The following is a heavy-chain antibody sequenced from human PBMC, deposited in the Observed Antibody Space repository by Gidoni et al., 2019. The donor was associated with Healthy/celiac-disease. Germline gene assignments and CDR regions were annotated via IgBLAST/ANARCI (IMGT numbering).Heavy chain of an antibody. J-gene: IGHJ6*02. Sequence: QVQLVQSGAEVKKPGASVTVSCIASGSTFTSYGISWVRQAPGQGLEWMGWISAYNGNTNYAQKLQGRVTMTTDTSTSTAYMELRSLRSDDTAVYYCARRSKLEHRYGMDVWGQGTTVTVSS. CDR2: ISAYNGNT. CDR1: GSTFTSYG. V-gene: IGHV1-18*01. D-gene: IGHD1-1*01. CDR3: ARRSKLEHRYGMDV.